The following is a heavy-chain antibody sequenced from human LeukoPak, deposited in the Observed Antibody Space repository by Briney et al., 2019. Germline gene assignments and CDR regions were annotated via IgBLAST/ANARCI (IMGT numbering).Heavy chain of an antibody. CDR3: AGTRNGYSCGD. V-gene: IGHV3-7*01. CDR1: GFSFNNYW. Sequence: GGSLRLSCVASGFSFNNYWMSWVRQAPGKGLECVANIKQDGSEKYYVDSVKGRFTVSRDDAKNSLYLQMNSLRAEDTAVYYCAGTRNGYSCGDWGQGTLVTVSS. D-gene: IGHD5-18*01. J-gene: IGHJ4*02. CDR2: IKQDGSEK.